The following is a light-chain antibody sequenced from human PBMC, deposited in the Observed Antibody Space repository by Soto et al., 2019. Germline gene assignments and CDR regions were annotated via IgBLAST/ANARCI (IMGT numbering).Light chain of an antibody. CDR2: GAS. CDR3: QQYGSSPPYT. Sequence: EIVLTQSPGTLSLSPGERATLSCRASQSVSSSYLAWYQQKPDQAPRLLIYGASSRATGIPDRFSGSGSGTEFTLTISRLEPEDFAVYYCQQYGSSPPYTFGQWTKLEIK. J-gene: IGKJ2*01. V-gene: IGKV3-20*01. CDR1: QSVSSSY.